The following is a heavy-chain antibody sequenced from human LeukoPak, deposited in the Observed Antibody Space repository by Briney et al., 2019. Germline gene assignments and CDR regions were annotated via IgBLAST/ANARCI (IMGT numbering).Heavy chain of an antibody. V-gene: IGHV1-8*03. Sequence: GASVKVSCKASGYTFTSYDINWVRQATGQGLEWMGWMNPSSGNTGYAQKFQGRVTITRNTSISTVYMELSSLRSEDTAVYYCARGVRANYFDYWGQGTLVTVSS. CDR3: ARGVRANYFDY. CDR2: MNPSSGNT. J-gene: IGHJ4*02. D-gene: IGHD2-21*01. CDR1: GYTFTSYD.